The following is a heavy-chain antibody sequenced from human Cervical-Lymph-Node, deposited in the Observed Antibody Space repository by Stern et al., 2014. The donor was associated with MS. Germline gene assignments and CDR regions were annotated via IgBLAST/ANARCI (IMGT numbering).Heavy chain of an antibody. J-gene: IGHJ5*02. Sequence: EVQLVESGAEVKKPGASLKISCTGSGYSFTSYWIAWVRHMPGKGLEWMGIVDPGDSGTRYGPSFQGQVSISADKSTSTAYLQWSSLKASDTAMYYCARTRYSSSWYTFDPWGQGTLVTVSS. CDR2: VDPGDSGT. D-gene: IGHD6-13*01. CDR1: GYSFTSYW. CDR3: ARTRYSSSWYTFDP. V-gene: IGHV5-51*03.